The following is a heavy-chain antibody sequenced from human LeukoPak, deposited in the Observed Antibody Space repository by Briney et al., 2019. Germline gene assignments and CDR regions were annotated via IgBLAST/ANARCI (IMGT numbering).Heavy chain of an antibody. CDR2: INPNGGST. V-gene: IGHV1-46*01. CDR1: GYTFTSYY. Sequence: GASVKVSCKASGYTFTSYYMHWVRQAPGQGLEWMGIINPNGGSTSYAQKFQGRVTMTRDTSTSTVYMELSSLRSEDTAVYYCARARGLSAAMGPVDAFDIWGQGTMVTVSS. J-gene: IGHJ3*02. D-gene: IGHD5-18*01. CDR3: ARARGLSAAMGPVDAFDI.